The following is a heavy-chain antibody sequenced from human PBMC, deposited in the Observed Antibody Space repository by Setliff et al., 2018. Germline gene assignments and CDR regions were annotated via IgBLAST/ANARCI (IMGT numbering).Heavy chain of an antibody. CDR1: GFTFSSYA. V-gene: IGHV3-30*01. J-gene: IGHJ4*02. Sequence: GGSLRLSCAASGFTFSSYAMHWVRQAPGKGLEWVAVISYDGSNQYYADSVKGRFTISRDNSKNTLYLQMNSLRTEDTAVYYCARGRKYRAVYFFDYWGQGALVTVSS. CDR3: ARGRKYRAVYFFDY. CDR2: ISYDGSNQ. D-gene: IGHD1-1*01.